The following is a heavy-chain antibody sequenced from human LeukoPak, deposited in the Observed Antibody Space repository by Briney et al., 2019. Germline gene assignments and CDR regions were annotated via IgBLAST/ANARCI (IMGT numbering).Heavy chain of an antibody. CDR3: ARGIAAAAKQGGFDF. Sequence: SETLSLTCTVSGGSIINTNYYWSWIRQPAGKGLEWIGRIYTTGSTNYNPSLKSRVTMSVDTSKNQFSLKLSSVTAADTAVYYCARGIAAAAKQGGFDFWGQGTLVTVSS. D-gene: IGHD6-13*01. V-gene: IGHV4-61*02. CDR1: GGSIINTNYY. CDR2: IYTTGST. J-gene: IGHJ4*02.